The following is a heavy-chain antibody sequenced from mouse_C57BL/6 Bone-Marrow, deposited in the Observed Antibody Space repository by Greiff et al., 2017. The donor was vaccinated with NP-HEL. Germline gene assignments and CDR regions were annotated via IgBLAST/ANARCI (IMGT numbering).Heavy chain of an antibody. CDR3: TRDHSNYAWFAY. Sequence: EVQGVESGEGLVKPGGSLKLSCAASGFTFSSYAMSWVRQTPEKRLEWVAYISSGGDHIYYADTVKGRFTISRDNARNTLYLQMSSLKSEDTAMYYCTRDHSNYAWFAYWGQGTLVTVSA. CDR1: GFTFSSYA. CDR2: ISSGGDHI. J-gene: IGHJ3*01. V-gene: IGHV5-9-1*02. D-gene: IGHD2-5*01.